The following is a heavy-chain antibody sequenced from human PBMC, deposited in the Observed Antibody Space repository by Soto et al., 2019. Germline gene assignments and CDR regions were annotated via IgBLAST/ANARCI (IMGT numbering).Heavy chain of an antibody. CDR2: ISSSGSTI. Sequence: GGSLRLSCAASGFTFSDYYMSWIRQAPGKGLEWVSYISSSGSTIYYAGSVKGRFTISRDNAKNTLYLQMNSLRVEDTAVYYCARDYDSSGYNSGYWGQGTLVTVSS. V-gene: IGHV3-11*04. CDR3: ARDYDSSGYNSGY. J-gene: IGHJ4*02. D-gene: IGHD3-22*01. CDR1: GFTFSDYY.